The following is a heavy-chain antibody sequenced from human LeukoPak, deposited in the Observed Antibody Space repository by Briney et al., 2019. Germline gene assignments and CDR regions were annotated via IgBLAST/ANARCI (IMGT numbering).Heavy chain of an antibody. D-gene: IGHD6-13*01. CDR3: ASAAGPFDN. CDR1: GFTFSNYW. V-gene: IGHV3-74*01. Sequence: PGGSLRLSCAASGFTFSNYWMHWVRQAPGKGLVWVTRINTDGSTTSYADSVEGRFTISRDNAKNTLYLQMNSLRAEDTAVYYCASAAGPFDNWGQGTLVTVSS. J-gene: IGHJ4*02. CDR2: INTDGSTT.